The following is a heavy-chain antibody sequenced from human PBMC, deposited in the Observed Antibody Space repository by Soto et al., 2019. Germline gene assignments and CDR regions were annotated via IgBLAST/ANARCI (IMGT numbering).Heavy chain of an antibody. CDR3: AKDGAPRYCSRSSCHPAGAY. CDR2: ISYDGSHN. D-gene: IGHD2-15*01. J-gene: IGHJ4*02. CDR1: GFTFSNYG. Sequence: QVQLVESGGGVVQPGRSLRLSCAGSGFTFSNYGLHWVRQAPGKGLAWVAVISYDGSHNYYADSVKGRFTISRDNSNNMLYLQMDSLRAEDTAVYYCAKDGAPRYCSRSSCHPAGAYWGQGTLVTVSS. V-gene: IGHV3-30*18.